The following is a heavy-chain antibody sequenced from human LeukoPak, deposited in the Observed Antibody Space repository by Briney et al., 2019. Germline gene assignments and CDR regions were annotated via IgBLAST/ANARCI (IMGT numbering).Heavy chain of an antibody. CDR2: IKQDGSEK. J-gene: IGHJ4*02. CDR3: ARHQDSNYSN. Sequence: GGSLRLSCGVSGFTFSDYWMNWVRQAPGKGLEWVASIKQDGSEKSYVDSVKGRFTISRDNAKNSLYLQMSSLRAEDTAVYYCARHQDSNYSNWGQGTLVTVSS. CDR1: GFTFSDYW. D-gene: IGHD4-11*01. V-gene: IGHV3-7*01.